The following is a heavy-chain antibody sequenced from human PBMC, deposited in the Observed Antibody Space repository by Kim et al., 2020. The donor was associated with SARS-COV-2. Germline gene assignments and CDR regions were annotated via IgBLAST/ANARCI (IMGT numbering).Heavy chain of an antibody. CDR2: INPSGGST. J-gene: IGHJ6*02. CDR3: ARDAPLPGGYYGMDV. CDR1: GYTFTSYY. Sequence: ASVKVSCKASGYTFTSYYMHWVRQAPGQGLEWMGIINPSGGSTSYAQKFQGRVTMTRDTSTSTVYMELSSLRSEDTAVYYCARDAPLPGGYYGMDVWGQGTTVTVSS. V-gene: IGHV1-46*01. D-gene: IGHD3-10*01.